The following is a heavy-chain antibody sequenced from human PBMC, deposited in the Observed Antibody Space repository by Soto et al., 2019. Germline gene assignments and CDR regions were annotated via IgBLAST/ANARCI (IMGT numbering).Heavy chain of an antibody. Sequence: SLTCTVSGGSISRSGYYWGWIRQPPRKGLEWIASINYSGSTYYNPSLQSRVTISVDTSKNQLSLRLSSVTAADTAVYYCSRRAPEGFDPWGQGTLVTVS. CDR1: GGSISRSGYY. CDR3: SRRAPEGFDP. V-gene: IGHV4-39*01. CDR2: INYSGST. J-gene: IGHJ5*02.